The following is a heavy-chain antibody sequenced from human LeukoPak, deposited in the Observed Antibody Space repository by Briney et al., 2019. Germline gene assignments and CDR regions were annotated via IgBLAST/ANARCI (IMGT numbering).Heavy chain of an antibody. Sequence: GASVKVSCKASGYTFTGYYMHWVRQAPAQGLEWMGWINPNSGGTNYAQKFQGRVTMTRDTSIGTAYMELSRLRSDDTAVYYCARGSKIAARRGYFDYWGQGTLVTVSS. D-gene: IGHD6-6*01. CDR2: INPNSGGT. CDR3: ARGSKIAARRGYFDY. J-gene: IGHJ4*02. V-gene: IGHV1-2*02. CDR1: GYTFTGYY.